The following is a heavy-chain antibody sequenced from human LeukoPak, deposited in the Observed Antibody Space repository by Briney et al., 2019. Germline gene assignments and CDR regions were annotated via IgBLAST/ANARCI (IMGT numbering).Heavy chain of an antibody. CDR3: TRDKLELRQFDY. D-gene: IGHD1-7*01. J-gene: IGHJ4*02. Sequence: GGSLRLSCAASGFTFSSYWMSWVRQAPGKGLEWVGRIKSKPDGGAIDYAAPVKGRFIISRDDSKDILYLQMNSLKTEDTAVYYCTRDKLELRQFDYWGQGTLVTVSS. V-gene: IGHV3-15*01. CDR1: GFTFSSYW. CDR2: IKSKPDGGAI.